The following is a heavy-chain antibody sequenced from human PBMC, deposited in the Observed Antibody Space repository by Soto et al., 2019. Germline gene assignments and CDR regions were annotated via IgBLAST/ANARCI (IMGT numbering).Heavy chain of an antibody. J-gene: IGHJ6*03. D-gene: IGHD4-17*01. CDR1: GFTFSSYW. CDR2: INSDGSST. Sequence: GGSLRLSCAASGFTFSSYWMHWVRQAPGKGLVWVSRINSDGSSTSYADSVKGRFTISRDNAKNTLYLQMNSLRAEDTAVYYCAKNGDYLPYYYYYMDVWGKGTTVTVSS. V-gene: IGHV3-74*01. CDR3: AKNGDYLPYYYYYMDV.